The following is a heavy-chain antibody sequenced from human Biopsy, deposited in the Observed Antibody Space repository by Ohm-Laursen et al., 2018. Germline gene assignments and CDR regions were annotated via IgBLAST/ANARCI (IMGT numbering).Heavy chain of an antibody. CDR3: ARGTGRYYVYGAFDI. V-gene: IGHV4-4*07. J-gene: IGHJ3*02. Sequence: SDTLSFTCTGSGDSINNYYWSWIRQPAGKGLEWIGRIYTSGSPNYNLSLESRVTMSVDTSKNQFSLNLRSVTAADTAVYYCARGTGRYYVYGAFDIWGQGTVVTVSS. CDR2: IYTSGSP. CDR1: GDSINNYY. D-gene: IGHD1-26*01.